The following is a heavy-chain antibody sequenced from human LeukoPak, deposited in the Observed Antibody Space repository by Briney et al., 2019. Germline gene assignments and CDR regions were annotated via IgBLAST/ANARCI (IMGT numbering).Heavy chain of an antibody. J-gene: IGHJ5*02. CDR2: VTTYNGDT. CDR1: GYTFNNYG. Sequence: ASVRGSCKASGYTFNNYGISWLRQAPGQGLEWMGWVTTYNGDTHYAHKFQGRVTMSTYTSTSTAYMELRGMRFDDKAIYYCAKDWRILTGRNCFDPWGQGTLVTASS. CDR3: AKDWRILTGRNCFDP. V-gene: IGHV1-18*01. D-gene: IGHD3-9*01.